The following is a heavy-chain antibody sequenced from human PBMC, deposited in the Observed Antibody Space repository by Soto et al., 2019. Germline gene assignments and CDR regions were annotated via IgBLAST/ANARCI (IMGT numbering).Heavy chain of an antibody. CDR3: AKEGGGGDDILIGCQDFFDS. J-gene: IGHJ4*01. D-gene: IGHD3-9*01. V-gene: IGHV3-23*01. CDR2: ISGSGGDT. Sequence: GGSLRLSCAASGFTFSNYAMHWVRQAPGKGLEWVSGISGSGGDTYYADSVKGRFTISRDTSKNTLYLQMNSLRAEDTAVYYCAKEGGGGDDILIGCQDFFDSWGLGTLVTVSS. CDR1: GFTFSNYA.